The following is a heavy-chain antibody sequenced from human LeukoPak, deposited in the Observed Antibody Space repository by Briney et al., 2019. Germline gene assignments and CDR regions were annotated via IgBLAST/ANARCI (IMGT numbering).Heavy chain of an antibody. J-gene: IGHJ4*02. CDR3: ARDQTGEFLQ. Sequence: PGGSLRLSCAASGFTFGSYAMHWVRPAPGKGLEYISAINSNGDSTDYANSVKGRFTISRDNSKNTLYLQMNSLRAEDTAVYYCARDQTGEFLQWGQGTLVTVSS. D-gene: IGHD7-27*01. CDR1: GFTFGSYA. CDR2: INSNGDST. V-gene: IGHV3-64*01.